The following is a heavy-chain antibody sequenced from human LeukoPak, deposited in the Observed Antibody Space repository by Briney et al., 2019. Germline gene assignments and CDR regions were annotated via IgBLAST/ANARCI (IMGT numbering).Heavy chain of an antibody. Sequence: NSGGSPRLSCAASGFTFSNAYMNWGRQAPGKGLEWVGRIKPKTDGETTEYAAPVKGRFSISRDDSKNMLYLQMNSLKTEDTAVYYCITPLPYSAQGGQGTLVTVSS. V-gene: IGHV3-15*07. D-gene: IGHD2-21*01. CDR1: GFTFSNAY. CDR3: ITPLPYSAQ. J-gene: IGHJ4*02. CDR2: IKPKTDGETT.